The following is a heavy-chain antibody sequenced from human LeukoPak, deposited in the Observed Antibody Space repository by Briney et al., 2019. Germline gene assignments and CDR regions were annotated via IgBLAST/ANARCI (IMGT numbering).Heavy chain of an antibody. CDR2: ISSSSYI. CDR3: ARDPYDILTGVDY. J-gene: IGHJ4*02. CDR1: GFTFSSYS. Sequence: TGGSLRLSCAAFGFTFSSYSMNWVRQAPGKGLEWVSSISSSSYIYYADSVKGRFTISRDNAKNSLYLQMNSLRAEDTAVYYCARDPYDILTGVDYWGQGTLVTVSS. V-gene: IGHV3-21*01. D-gene: IGHD3-9*01.